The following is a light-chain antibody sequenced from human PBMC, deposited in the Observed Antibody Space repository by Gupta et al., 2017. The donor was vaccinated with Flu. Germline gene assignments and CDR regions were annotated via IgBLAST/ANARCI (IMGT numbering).Light chain of an antibody. Sequence: ERAALPSRPTQCVSRNYLAWYQQKPGQAPRLLIFGATSRATGIPGRFSGSVSGTDFTLTISRLEPEDFAVYYCQQYGSSLYTFGEGTKLEIK. CDR3: QQYGSSLYT. CDR1: QCVSRNY. CDR2: GAT. J-gene: IGKJ2*01. V-gene: IGKV3-20*01.